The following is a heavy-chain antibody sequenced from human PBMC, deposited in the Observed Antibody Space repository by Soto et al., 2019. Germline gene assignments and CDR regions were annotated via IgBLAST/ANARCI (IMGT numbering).Heavy chain of an antibody. CDR1: GGTFSSYA. CDR3: ARGMNVVVPAAIMVYDYYYYGMDV. V-gene: IGHV1-69*13. D-gene: IGHD2-2*01. Sequence: SVKVSCKASGGTFSSYAISWVRQAPGQGLEWMGGIIPIFGTANYAQKFQGRVTITADESTSAAYMELSSLRSEDTAVYYCARGMNVVVPAAIMVYDYYYYGMDVWGQGTTVTVSS. J-gene: IGHJ6*02. CDR2: IIPIFGTA.